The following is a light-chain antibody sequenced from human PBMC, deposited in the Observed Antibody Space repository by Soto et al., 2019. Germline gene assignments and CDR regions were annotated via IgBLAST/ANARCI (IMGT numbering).Light chain of an antibody. J-gene: IGKJ1*01. CDR1: QSLLHSNGFTY. CDR3: MQAIQTTGK. Sequence: DVVWTHSPLSLPVTPGEPASISCRSSQSLLHSNGFTYLDWYLQKPGQSPQLLIYLGSNRASGVPDRLSGSGSATDFTLKTSRVEAEYVGLYYGMQAIQTTGKFRQATK. CDR2: LGS. V-gene: IGKV2-28*01.